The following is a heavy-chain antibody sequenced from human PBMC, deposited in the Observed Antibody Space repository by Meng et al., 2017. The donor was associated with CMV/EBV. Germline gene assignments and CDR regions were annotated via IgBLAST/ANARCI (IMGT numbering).Heavy chain of an antibody. CDR1: GFTFSSYA. CDR3: ARGLGYCSSTSCPEYYYYGMDV. D-gene: IGHD2-2*01. CDR2: ISYGGSNK. V-gene: IGHV3-30*04. J-gene: IGHJ6*01. Sequence: GGSLRLSCAASGFTFSSYAMHWVRQAPGKGLEWVAVISYGGSNKYYADSVRGRFTISRDNSKNTLYLQMNSLRAEDTAVYYCARGLGYCSSTSCPEYYYYGMDVWGQGTTVTVSS.